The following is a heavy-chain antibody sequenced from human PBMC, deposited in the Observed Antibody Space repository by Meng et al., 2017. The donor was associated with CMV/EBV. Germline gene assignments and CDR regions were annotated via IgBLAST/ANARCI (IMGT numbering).Heavy chain of an antibody. Sequence: QVQHTQGGGGLFKPSETLLLTCAVYGGSFSGYYWSWIRQPPGKGLEWIGEINHSGSTNYNPSLKSRVTISVDTSKNQFSLKLSSVTAADTAVYYCARGGPNDSSGYYPYYFDYWGQGTLVTVSS. J-gene: IGHJ4*02. D-gene: IGHD3-22*01. V-gene: IGHV4-34*01. CDR3: ARGGPNDSSGYYPYYFDY. CDR1: GGSFSGYY. CDR2: INHSGST.